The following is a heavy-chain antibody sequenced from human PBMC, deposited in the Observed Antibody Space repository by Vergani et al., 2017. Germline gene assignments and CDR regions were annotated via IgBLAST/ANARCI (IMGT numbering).Heavy chain of an antibody. Sequence: QLQLQESGPGLVKPSETLSLTCTVSGGSISSSSYYWGWIRQPPGKGLEWIGSIYYSGSTYYNPSLKSRVTISVDTSKNQFSLKLSSVTAADTAVYHCAGGATRYYYYYMDVWGKGTTVTVSS. CDR1: GGSISSSSYY. CDR2: IYYSGST. D-gene: IGHD2-15*01. J-gene: IGHJ6*03. V-gene: IGHV4-39*07. CDR3: AGGATRYYYYYMDV.